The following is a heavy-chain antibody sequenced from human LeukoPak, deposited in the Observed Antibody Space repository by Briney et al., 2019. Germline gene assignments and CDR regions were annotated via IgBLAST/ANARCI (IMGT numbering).Heavy chain of an antibody. D-gene: IGHD2-15*01. CDR3: ARAPDFSASRGYFDY. J-gene: IGHJ4*02. Sequence: PSETLSLTCTVSGGSISSYYWSWIRQPPGKGLEWIGYIYYSGSTNYNPSLKSRVTISVDTSKNQFSLKLSSVTAADTAVYYCARAPDFSASRGYFDYWGQGTLVTVSS. V-gene: IGHV4-59*01. CDR2: IYYSGST. CDR1: GGSISSYY.